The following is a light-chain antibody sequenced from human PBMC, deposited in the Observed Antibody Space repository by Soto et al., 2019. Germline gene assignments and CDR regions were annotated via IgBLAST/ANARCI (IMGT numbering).Light chain of an antibody. Sequence: DIQMTQSPSSLSASVGDRVTITCRASQSISSYLNWYQQKPGKAPKLLIYAASSLQTVVPSRFSGSGSGTEFSLTISSVQPDDFASYYCQHYNSYGTFGQGTKVDIK. V-gene: IGKV1-39*01. CDR3: QHYNSYGT. CDR1: QSISSY. CDR2: AAS. J-gene: IGKJ1*01.